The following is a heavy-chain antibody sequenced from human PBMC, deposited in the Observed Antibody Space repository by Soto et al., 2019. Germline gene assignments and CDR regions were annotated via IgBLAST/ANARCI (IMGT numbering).Heavy chain of an antibody. Sequence: SETLSLTCTVSGGSISSYYWSWIRQPPGKGLEWIGYIYYSGSTNYNPSLKSRVTISVDTSKNQFSLKLSSVTAADTAVYYCARGAGNGVPAAILMFPSDNWFDPWGQGTLVTVSS. CDR3: ARGAGNGVPAAILMFPSDNWFDP. J-gene: IGHJ5*02. D-gene: IGHD2-2*02. V-gene: IGHV4-59*01. CDR2: IYYSGST. CDR1: GGSISSYY.